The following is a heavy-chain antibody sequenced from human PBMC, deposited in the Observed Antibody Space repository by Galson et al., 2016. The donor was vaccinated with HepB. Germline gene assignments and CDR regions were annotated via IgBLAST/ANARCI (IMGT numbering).Heavy chain of an antibody. J-gene: IGHJ3*02. CDR3: AKERGSRLTMVRGVLDPFDI. V-gene: IGHV3-30*18. CDR1: GFTFSTYG. CDR2: ISYDGKSE. D-gene: IGHD3-10*01. Sequence: SLRLSCAASGFTFSTYGMHWVRQAPGKGLEWVALISYDGKSESYADSVKGRVTISRDNSKNTLYLQMSSLRAGDTAVYYCAKERGSRLTMVRGVLDPFDICGHGTLVTVSA.